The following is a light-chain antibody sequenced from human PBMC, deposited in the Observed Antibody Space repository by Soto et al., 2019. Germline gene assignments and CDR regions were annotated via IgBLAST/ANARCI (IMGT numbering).Light chain of an antibody. CDR3: QSYDDSLGGHVI. J-gene: IGLJ2*01. CDR1: SSNIGSNE. V-gene: IGLV1-47*01. Sequence: QSVLTQPPSASGTPGQRVTISCSGSSSNIGSNEVYWYQQLPGTAPKLLIYRNNQRPSGVPDRFSGSKSGTSASLAISGLRSEDEANYYCQSYDDSLGGHVIFGGGTKLTVL. CDR2: RNN.